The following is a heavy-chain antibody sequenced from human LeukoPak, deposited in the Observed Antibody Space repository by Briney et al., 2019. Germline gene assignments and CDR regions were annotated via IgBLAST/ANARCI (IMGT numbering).Heavy chain of an antibody. J-gene: IGHJ6*02. D-gene: IGHD3-10*01. CDR1: GGSFSGYY. CDR3: ARATRGDRDV. V-gene: IGHV4-34*01. Sequence: PSETLSLTCAVYGGSFSGYYWIWIRQPPGKGLEWIGEINHSGSTNYNPSLKGRVTISVDTSKNQFSLKLSSVTAADTAVYYCARATRGDRDVWGQGTTVTVSS. CDR2: INHSGST.